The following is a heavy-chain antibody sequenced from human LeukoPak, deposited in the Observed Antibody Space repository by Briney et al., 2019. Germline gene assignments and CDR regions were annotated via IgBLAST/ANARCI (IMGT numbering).Heavy chain of an antibody. Sequence: GGSLRLSCAASGFTVSSYAMHWVRQAPGKGLEYGSAISSNGGSTYYANSVKGRFTISRDNSKNTLYLQMGSLRAEDMAVYYCARPRNGGYTSYFDYWGQGTLVTVSS. CDR1: GFTVSSYA. CDR2: ISSNGGST. V-gene: IGHV3-64*01. CDR3: ARPRNGGYTSYFDY. J-gene: IGHJ4*02. D-gene: IGHD5-12*01.